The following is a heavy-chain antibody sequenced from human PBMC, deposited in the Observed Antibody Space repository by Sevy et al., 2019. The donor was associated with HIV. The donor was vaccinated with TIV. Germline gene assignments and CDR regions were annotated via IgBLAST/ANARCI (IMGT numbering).Heavy chain of an antibody. CDR1: GFTFSSYS. CDR2: ISSSGSNI. D-gene: IGHD5-12*01. Sequence: GGSLRLSCAASGFTFSSYSMNWVRQAPGKGLEWVSSISSSGSNIYYADSVKGRFTVSRDNAKNSLFVQMHSLRAEDTAVYYCAREGGYTDQGMDVWGQGTTVTVSS. J-gene: IGHJ6*02. V-gene: IGHV3-21*01. CDR3: AREGGYTDQGMDV.